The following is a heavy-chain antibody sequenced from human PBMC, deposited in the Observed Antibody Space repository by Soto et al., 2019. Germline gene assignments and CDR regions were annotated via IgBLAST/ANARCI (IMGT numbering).Heavy chain of an antibody. CDR1: GFTFRKYG. CDR2: ISDDGYNK. J-gene: IGHJ6*02. CDR3: AKVFYIGVQDTNYSYLGMDV. Sequence: PWGSLRLSCAASGFTFRKYGMHWVRQAPGKGLEWVAVISDDGYNKYYADSVKGRFTISRDNSENTLYLQMNSLRADDTAVYYCAKVFYIGVQDTNYSYLGMDVWGQGTRVTVSS. D-gene: IGHD2-8*01. V-gene: IGHV3-30*18.